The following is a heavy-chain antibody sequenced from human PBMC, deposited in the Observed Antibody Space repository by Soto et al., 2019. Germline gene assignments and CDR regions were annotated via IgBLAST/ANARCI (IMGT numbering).Heavy chain of an antibody. V-gene: IGHV3-48*01. CDR2: ISSASSSI. CDR3: AKDTSPVD. CDR1: GFTFSTYS. J-gene: IGHJ4*02. Sequence: EVQLVESGGGLVQPGGSLKLSCAASGFTFSTYSMNWVRQAPGKGLEWISYISSASSSIYYADSVKGRFTISRDNARNSLYLQMNSLRAEDTAVYSCAKDTSPVDWGQGTLVTVSS.